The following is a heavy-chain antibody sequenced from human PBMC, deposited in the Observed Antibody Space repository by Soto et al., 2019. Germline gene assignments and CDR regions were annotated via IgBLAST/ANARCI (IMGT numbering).Heavy chain of an antibody. D-gene: IGHD1-26*01. Sequence: QVQLQESGPGLVKPSETLSLTCDVSGGPISSYYWSWIRQSPGKGLEWSGYIYYSGTTYYNPSLKGRVTISLGTSKNQSSLKLSSVVAADTAVYYCARGEVSGSYPHGYWYLDVWGRGTLVTVSS. V-gene: IGHV4-59*01. CDR2: IYYSGTT. CDR1: GGPISSYY. J-gene: IGHJ2*01. CDR3: ARGEVSGSYPHGYWYLDV.